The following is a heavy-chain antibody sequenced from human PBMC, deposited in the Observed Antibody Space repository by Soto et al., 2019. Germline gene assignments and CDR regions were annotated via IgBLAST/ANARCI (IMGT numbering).Heavy chain of an antibody. CDR1: GCTFNSYS. J-gene: IGHJ4*02. Sequence: QVQLVQSGAVVKKPGASVKVSCKASGCTFNSYSMHWVRQAPGQGLAWMGIINPRGGSTSYAQKFQGRVTMTRDTSTSTVYMELSGLTSEDTAVYYCARGGRDGSGTYNIFWGQGTVVTVSS. V-gene: IGHV1-46*02. D-gene: IGHD3-10*01. CDR3: ARGGRDGSGTYNIF. CDR2: INPRGGST.